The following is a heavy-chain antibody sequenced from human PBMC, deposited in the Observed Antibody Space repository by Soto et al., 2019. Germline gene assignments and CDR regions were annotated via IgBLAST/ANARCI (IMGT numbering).Heavy chain of an antibody. D-gene: IGHD4-17*01. CDR2: INPNSGGT. Sequence: ASVKVSCKASGYTFTGYYMHWVRQAPGQGLEWMGWINPNSGGTNYAQKLQGWVTMTRDTSISTAYMELSRLRSDDTAVYYCARGGMTTVNYYYGMDVWGQGTTVTVSS. CDR1: GYTFTGYY. CDR3: ARGGMTTVNYYYGMDV. V-gene: IGHV1-2*04. J-gene: IGHJ6*02.